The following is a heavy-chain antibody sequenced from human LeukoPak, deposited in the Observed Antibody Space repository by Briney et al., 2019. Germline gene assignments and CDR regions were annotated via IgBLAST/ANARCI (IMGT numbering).Heavy chain of an antibody. CDR2: IYRDGSTT. Sequence: GGSLRLSCAASGFGFSRYWMHWVRQAPGTGLKWVSRIYRDGSTTDYADSVKGRFSISRDNSKNTLYLDMNSLRAGDTALYYCAKERYDGSGAAYDNWGQGTLVTVSS. CDR3: AKERYDGSGAAYDN. J-gene: IGHJ4*02. V-gene: IGHV3-74*01. D-gene: IGHD3-10*01. CDR1: GFGFSRYW.